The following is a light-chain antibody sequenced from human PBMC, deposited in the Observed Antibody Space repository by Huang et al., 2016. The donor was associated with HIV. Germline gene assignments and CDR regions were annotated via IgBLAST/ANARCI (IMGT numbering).Light chain of an antibody. J-gene: IGKJ2*01. V-gene: IGKV1D-8*01. CDR3: QQYFDFPRT. Sequence: VIWITQSPSIISASTGDKVTISCRSSQGIGSNLAWYRQKPGTAPELLIHTISTLQTGVPSRFNGTGSGTEFTLTISRLQSEDFATYYCQQYFDFPRTFGQGTNIEMK. CDR2: TIS. CDR1: QGIGSN.